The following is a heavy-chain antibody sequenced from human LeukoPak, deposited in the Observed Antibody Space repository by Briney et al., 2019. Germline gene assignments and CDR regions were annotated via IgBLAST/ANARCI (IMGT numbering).Heavy chain of an antibody. D-gene: IGHD3-10*01. J-gene: IGHJ4*02. V-gene: IGHV4-34*01. CDR1: GGSFSGYY. Sequence: SETLSLTCAVYGGSFSGYYWSWIRQPPGKGLEGIGEINHSGSTNYNPSLKSRVTISVDTSKNQFSLKLSSVPAADTAVYYCARLKVRGVIATAIDYWGQGTLVTVSS. CDR2: INHSGST. CDR3: ARLKVRGVIATAIDY.